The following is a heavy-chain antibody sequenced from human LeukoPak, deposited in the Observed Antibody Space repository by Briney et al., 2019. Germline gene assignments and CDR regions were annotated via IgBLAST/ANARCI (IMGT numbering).Heavy chain of an antibody. J-gene: IGHJ4*02. CDR2: FDPEDVET. CDR1: GNTFTDLS. V-gene: IGHV1-24*01. CDR3: ATDFYRGRQFDY. D-gene: IGHD2/OR15-2a*01. Sequence: ASVKVSCKVSGNTFTDLSMNWVRRAPGKGLEWMVGFDPEDVETIYAQKFQGRVTMTEDTSTETAYMELTSLRPEDTAVYYCATDFYRGRQFDYWGQGTLVTVSS.